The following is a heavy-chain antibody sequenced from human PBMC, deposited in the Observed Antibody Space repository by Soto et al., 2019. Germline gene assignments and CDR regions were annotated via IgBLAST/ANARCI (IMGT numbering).Heavy chain of an antibody. V-gene: IGHV4-30-4*01. CDR2: IYYSGST. CDR3: ARLYPPLRGSSWLDY. D-gene: IGHD6-13*01. J-gene: IGHJ4*02. CDR1: GGSISSGDYY. Sequence: SETLSLTCTVSGGSISSGDYYWSWIRQPPGKGLEWIGYIYYSGSTNYNPSLKSRVTISVDTSKNQFSLKLSSVTAADTAVYYCARLYPPLRGSSWLDYWGQGTLVTVSS.